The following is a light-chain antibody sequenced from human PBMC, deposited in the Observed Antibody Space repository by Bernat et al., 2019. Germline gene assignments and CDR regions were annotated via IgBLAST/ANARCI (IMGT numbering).Light chain of an antibody. V-gene: IGKV1-39*01. CDR3: QQSFSAPIT. J-gene: IGKJ5*01. CDR2: SAF. CDR1: QDISTY. Sequence: DIQMTQSPSSLSASVGDTVTITCRASQDISTYLNWYQQKPGKAPKLLIYSAFNLQSGVPSRFSGSASGTEFTLTINTLQPEDFVTYYCQQSFSAPITFGQGTRLELQ.